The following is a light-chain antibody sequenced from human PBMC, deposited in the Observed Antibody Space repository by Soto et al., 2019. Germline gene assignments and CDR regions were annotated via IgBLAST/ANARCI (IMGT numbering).Light chain of an antibody. CDR1: SSDVGNYNY. CDR3: SSYTSSNTYV. Sequence: QSVLTQPASVSGSPGQSITISCTGTSSDVGNYNYVSWYQHHPGKAPKLMIYDVSNRPSGVSNRFSGSKSGNTASLTISGLQAEDEADYYCSSYTSSNTYVFGTGTKLTVL. J-gene: IGLJ1*01. V-gene: IGLV2-14*03. CDR2: DVS.